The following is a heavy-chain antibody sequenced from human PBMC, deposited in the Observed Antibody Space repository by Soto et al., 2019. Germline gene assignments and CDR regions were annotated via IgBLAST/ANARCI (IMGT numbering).Heavy chain of an antibody. D-gene: IGHD6-19*01. CDR1: GFTFSSYA. V-gene: IGHV3-23*01. CDR2: ISGSGGST. Sequence: GGSLRLSCAASGFTFSSYAMSWVRQAPGKGLEWVSAISGSGGSTYYADSVKGRFTISRDNSKNTLYLQMNSLRAEDTPVYYCAKVAYNGSGWYLEYFDYWGQGTLVTVSS. CDR3: AKVAYNGSGWYLEYFDY. J-gene: IGHJ4*02.